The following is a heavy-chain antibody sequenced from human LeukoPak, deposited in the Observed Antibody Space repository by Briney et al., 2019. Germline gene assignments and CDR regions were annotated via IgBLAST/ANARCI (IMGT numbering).Heavy chain of an antibody. J-gene: IGHJ3*02. V-gene: IGHV3-9*01. CDR1: GFTFDDYA. Sequence: GGSLRLSCAASGFTFDDYAMHWVRQAPGKGLEWVSGISWNSGSIGYADSVKGRFTISRDNSKNTLYLQMNSLRAEDTAVYYCAKDRGLYSYGSGGVDIWGQGTMVTVSS. D-gene: IGHD5-18*01. CDR3: AKDRGLYSYGSGGVDI. CDR2: ISWNSGSI.